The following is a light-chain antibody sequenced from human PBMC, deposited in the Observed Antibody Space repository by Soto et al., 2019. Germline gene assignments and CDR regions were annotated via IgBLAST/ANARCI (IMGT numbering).Light chain of an antibody. V-gene: IGKV3D-15*01. CDR1: QSVSTR. CDR2: GAS. J-gene: IGKJ2*01. Sequence: EVVMTQSPATLSVSPGERATLSCRASQSVSTRLAWYQQKPGQAPRLLIYGASTRATGIPARFSGSGSGTEFTLTISSQQSEDFAVYHCQQYNNWPPEYTFGQGTKLEIK. CDR3: QQYNNWPPEYT.